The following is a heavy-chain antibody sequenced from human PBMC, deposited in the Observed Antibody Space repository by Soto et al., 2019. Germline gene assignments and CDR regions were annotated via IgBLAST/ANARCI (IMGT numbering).Heavy chain of an antibody. V-gene: IGHV5-51*01. J-gene: IGHJ5*02. CDR1: GYNFATCW. CDR3: ARHGFYGDDASNYFDP. CDR2: IYPGNSGA. D-gene: IGHD4-17*01. Sequence: PGESLKISCQASGYNFATCWIAWVRQMPGKRLEDMGIIYPGNSGARYSASFQGQVAFSADKGISTAYRHWSSLKALDTAMYYCARHGFYGDDASNYFDPWGQGTLVTVSS.